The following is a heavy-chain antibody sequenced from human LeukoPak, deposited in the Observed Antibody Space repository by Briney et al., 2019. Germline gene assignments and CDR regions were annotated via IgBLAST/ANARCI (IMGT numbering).Heavy chain of an antibody. CDR1: GFTFSSYN. J-gene: IGHJ4*02. V-gene: IGHV3-21*04. D-gene: IGHD1-7*01. CDR3: TKEGKTRNWNYYQAKPVY. Sequence: GGSLRLSCAASGFTFSSYNMNWVRQAPGKGLEWVSSISSSSSYIYYADSVKGRFTISRDNAKNSLYLQMSSLRAEDTAVYYCTKEGKTRNWNYYQAKPVYWGQGTLVTVSS. CDR2: ISSSSSYI.